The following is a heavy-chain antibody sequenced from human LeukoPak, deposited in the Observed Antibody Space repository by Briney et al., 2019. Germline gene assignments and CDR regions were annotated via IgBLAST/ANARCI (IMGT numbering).Heavy chain of an antibody. J-gene: IGHJ4*02. CDR2: INPNSGGT. CDR1: GYTFTGYY. D-gene: IGHD3-10*01. Sequence: ASVKVSCKASGYTFTGYYMHWVRQAPGQGLEWMGWINPNSGGTNYAQKFQGRVTMTRDTSISTAYMELSRLRSDDTSVYYCARDPAQYGSGSTYWGQGTLVTVSS. CDR3: ARDPAQYGSGSTY. V-gene: IGHV1-2*02.